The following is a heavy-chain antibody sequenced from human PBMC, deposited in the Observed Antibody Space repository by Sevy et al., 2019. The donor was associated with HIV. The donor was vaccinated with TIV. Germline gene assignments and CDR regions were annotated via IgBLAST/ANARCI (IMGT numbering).Heavy chain of an antibody. CDR1: GFTFSNYA. CDR3: ARDNFLYFSSGYYDS. Sequence: GGSLRLSCAASGFTFSNYAIHWVRQAPGKGLEWVAVLSYDGSDKDYADSVKGRFTISRDNFNNTLYLHMNSPKIEDTAVYYCARDNFLYFSSGYYDSWGPGTLVTVSS. J-gene: IGHJ5*02. V-gene: IGHV3-30-3*01. D-gene: IGHD3-3*01. CDR2: LSYDGSDK.